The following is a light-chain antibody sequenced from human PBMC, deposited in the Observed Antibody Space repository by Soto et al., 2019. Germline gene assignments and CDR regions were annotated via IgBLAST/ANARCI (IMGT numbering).Light chain of an antibody. CDR3: QQYKSYLGT. CDR2: KAS. J-gene: IGKJ1*01. V-gene: IGKV1-5*03. CDR1: QSVGQW. Sequence: DIQITHSPSTLSASVGDRVSITCRSSQSVGQWLAWYQQKPGKAPKLLISKASNLESGDPSRFSGRGSGTEFTLTISRVQPDDFATYYCQQYKSYLGTFGQGTKVDIK.